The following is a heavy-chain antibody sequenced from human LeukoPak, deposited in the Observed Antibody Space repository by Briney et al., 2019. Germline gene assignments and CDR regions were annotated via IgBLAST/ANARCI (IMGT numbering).Heavy chain of an antibody. J-gene: IGHJ4*02. Sequence: GGSLRLSCAASGFTFSSYGMSWFRQAPGKGLEWVGFIRSKAYGGTTEYAASVKGRFTISRDDSKSIAYLQMNSLKTEDTAVYYCTRVESLYSIAARREFDYWGQGTLVTVSS. V-gene: IGHV3-49*03. D-gene: IGHD6-6*01. CDR1: GFTFSSYG. CDR2: IRSKAYGGTT. CDR3: TRVESLYSIAARREFDY.